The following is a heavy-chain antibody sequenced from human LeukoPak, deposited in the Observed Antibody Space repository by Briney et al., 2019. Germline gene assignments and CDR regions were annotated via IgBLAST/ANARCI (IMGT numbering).Heavy chain of an antibody. V-gene: IGHV1-24*01. CDR1: GYTLTELS. Sequence: GASVKVSCKVSGYTLTELSMHWVRQAPGKGLEWMGGFDPEDGETIYAQKFQGRVTMTEDTSTDTAYMELSSLRSEDTAVYYCATAEGYYYDSSGYYYFDYWGQGTLVTVSS. CDR3: ATAEGYYYDSSGYYYFDY. J-gene: IGHJ4*02. CDR2: FDPEDGET. D-gene: IGHD3-22*01.